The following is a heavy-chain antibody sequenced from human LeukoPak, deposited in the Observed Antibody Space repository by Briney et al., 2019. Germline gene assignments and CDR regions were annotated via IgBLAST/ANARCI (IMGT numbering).Heavy chain of an antibody. CDR3: ARDRCGGDCYFPDAFDI. V-gene: IGHV3-30-3*01. Sequence: GGSLRLSCAASGFTFSSYAMHWVRQAPGKGLEWVAVISYDGSNKYYADSVKGRFTISRDNSKNTLYLQMNSLRAEDTAVYYCARDRCGGDCYFPDAFDIWGQGTMVTVSS. CDR1: GFTFSSYA. J-gene: IGHJ3*02. CDR2: ISYDGSNK. D-gene: IGHD2-21*02.